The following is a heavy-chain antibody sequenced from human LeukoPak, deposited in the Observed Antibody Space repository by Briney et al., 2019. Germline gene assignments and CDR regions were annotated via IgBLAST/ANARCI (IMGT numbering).Heavy chain of an antibody. D-gene: IGHD3-22*01. CDR1: GFNFRDYS. CDR2: ISGTSSYM. J-gene: IGHJ4*02. V-gene: IGHV3-21*01. Sequence: PGESLRLSCVAYGFNFRDYSMNWVRQAPGKGLDWVSGISGTSSYMYYGDSVKGRFTVSRDNAKNSLYLQMESLRVEDTAVYYCARDPYYYDSSGYSPWGQGTLVTVSS. CDR3: ARDPYYYDSSGYSP.